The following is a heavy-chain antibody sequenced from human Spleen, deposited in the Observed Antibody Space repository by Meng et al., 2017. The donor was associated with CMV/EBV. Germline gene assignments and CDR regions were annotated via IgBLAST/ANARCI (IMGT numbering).Heavy chain of an antibody. CDR2: INWNGGGT. CDR1: GFTFDDYG. Sequence: GGSLRLSCAASGFTFDDYGMSWVRLAPGKGLEWVSGINWNGGGTGYADAVKGRFTISRDNSKNALYLQMSSLRADDTAIYYCAKWLVTTDYWGQGTLVTVSS. V-gene: IGHV3-20*04. D-gene: IGHD6-19*01. CDR3: AKWLVTTDY. J-gene: IGHJ4*02.